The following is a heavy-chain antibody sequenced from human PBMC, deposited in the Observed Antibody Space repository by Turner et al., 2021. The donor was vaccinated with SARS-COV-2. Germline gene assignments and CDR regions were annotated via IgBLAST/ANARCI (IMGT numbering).Heavy chain of an antibody. CDR2: IIHSLGIA. V-gene: IGHV1-69*04. CDR3: ESLYQGIAAAAISWFDP. Sequence: QVQLVQSGAEVKKPGTSVNVSCKASGVTVRRYAISWVRQATGQGLEWMGRIIHSLGIATYEQKFKGRVTITEDKSTSTAYMELSILRFEDTAVYYCESLYQGIAAAAISWFDPWGQGTLVTVSS. D-gene: IGHD6-13*01. J-gene: IGHJ5*02. CDR1: GVTVRRYA.